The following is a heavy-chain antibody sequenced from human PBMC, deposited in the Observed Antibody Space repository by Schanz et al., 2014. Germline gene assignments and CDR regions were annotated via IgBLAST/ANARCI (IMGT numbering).Heavy chain of an antibody. CDR3: AKEKQEVAADDSFFDY. CDR1: GITLSGYG. D-gene: IGHD6-13*01. CDR2: ISLDGRNT. J-gene: IGHJ4*02. V-gene: IGHV3-30*18. Sequence: QVQLVESGGGVVQPGRSLRLSCAASGITLSGYGLHWVRQAPGKGLEWGGFISLDGRNTGYAHSVKGRFTISKDNSKNTVNLQMNNPGAEDTAVYYCAKEKQEVAADDSFFDYWGQGTLVTVSS.